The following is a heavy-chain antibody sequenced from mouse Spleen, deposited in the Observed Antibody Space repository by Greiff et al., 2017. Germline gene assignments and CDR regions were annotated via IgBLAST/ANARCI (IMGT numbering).Heavy chain of an antibody. CDR3: ARHERAYYGNRYWYFDV. Sequence: QVQLQQSGAELVKPGASVKLSCKASGYTFTEYTIHWVKQRSGQGLEWIGWFYPGSGSLKYNEKFKVKATLTADKSSSTVYMELSRLTSEDSAVYFCARHERAYYGNRYWYFDVWGAGTTVTVSS. D-gene: IGHD2-10*01. J-gene: IGHJ1*01. CDR2: FYPGSGSL. CDR1: GYTFTEYT. V-gene: IGHV1-62-2*01.